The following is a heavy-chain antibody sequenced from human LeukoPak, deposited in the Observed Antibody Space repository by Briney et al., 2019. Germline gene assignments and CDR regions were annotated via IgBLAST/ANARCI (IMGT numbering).Heavy chain of an antibody. D-gene: IGHD4-17*01. CDR2: IHMTGRT. Sequence: SETLSLTCTVSGVSFSSFQWSWLRQSPVKGLEWIGNIHMTGRTDYNPSLKSRVTISVDTSKNQFSLKLSSVTAADTAVYYCARSGDYTSDFDYWGQGTLVTVSS. CDR1: GVSFSSFQ. J-gene: IGHJ4*02. CDR3: ARSGDYTSDFDY. V-gene: IGHV4-4*09.